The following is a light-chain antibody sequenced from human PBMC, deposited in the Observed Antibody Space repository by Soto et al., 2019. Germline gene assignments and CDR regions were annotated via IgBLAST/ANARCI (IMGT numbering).Light chain of an antibody. J-gene: IGKJ4*01. Sequence: EIVLTQSPVTLSLSPGERATLSCRASQSVTTFLAWYQQKPGQAHRLLIYDASKRATGIPARFSGSGSGTDFTLTISGLEPEDFAVYYCQQRTNWPLTFGGGTKVAIK. CDR2: DAS. CDR3: QQRTNWPLT. V-gene: IGKV3-11*01. CDR1: QSVTTF.